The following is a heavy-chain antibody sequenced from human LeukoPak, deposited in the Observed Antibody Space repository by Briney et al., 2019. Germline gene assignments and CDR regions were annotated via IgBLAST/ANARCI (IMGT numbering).Heavy chain of an antibody. CDR3: ASGYTNGPRVDV. CDR2: ITGSGDST. J-gene: IGHJ6*02. D-gene: IGHD6-19*01. Sequence: GGSLRLSCAASGFTFSNYAMNWVRQAPGKGLEWVSAITGSGDSTYYADSVKGRFTISRDNSKNTLYLQMNSLRAEDTAVCYCASGYTNGPRVDVWGQGTTVTVSS. V-gene: IGHV3-23*01. CDR1: GFTFSNYA.